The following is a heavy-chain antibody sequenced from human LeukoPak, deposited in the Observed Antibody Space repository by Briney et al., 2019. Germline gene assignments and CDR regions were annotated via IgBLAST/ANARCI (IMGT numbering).Heavy chain of an antibody. CDR2: INPNSGGT. CDR3: ARASLTGDWAEVDY. D-gene: IGHD7-27*01. V-gene: IGHV1-2*02. CDR1: GGTFSSYA. Sequence: ASVKVSCKASGGTFSSYAISWVRQAPGQGLEWMGWINPNSGGTNYAQKFQGRVTMTRDTSISTAYMELSRLRSDDTAVYYCARASLTGDWAEVDYWGQGTLVTVSS. J-gene: IGHJ4*02.